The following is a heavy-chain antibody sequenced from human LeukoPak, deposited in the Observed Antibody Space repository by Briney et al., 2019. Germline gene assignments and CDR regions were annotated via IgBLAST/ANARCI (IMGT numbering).Heavy chain of an antibody. D-gene: IGHD2/OR15-2a*01. CDR3: ARVDAREYGLDAFDI. V-gene: IGHV3-21*01. CDR2: ISSSSSYI. CDR1: GFTFSSYS. Sequence: PGGSLRLSRAASGFTFSSYSMNWVRQAPGKGLEWVSSISSSSSYIYYADSVKGRFTISRDNAKNSLYLQMNSLRAEDTAVYYCARVDAREYGLDAFDIWGQGTMVTVSS. J-gene: IGHJ3*02.